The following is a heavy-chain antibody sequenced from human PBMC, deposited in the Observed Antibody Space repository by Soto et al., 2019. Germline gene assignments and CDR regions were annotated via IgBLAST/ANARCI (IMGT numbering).Heavy chain of an antibody. J-gene: IGHJ6*02. Sequence: QVQLVQSGAEVRKTGASVKVLCKASGYIFTSYGISWVRQAPGQGLEWMGWINPYNGYTNFAQKFQGRVILTTDTSTGTAYRGLRSLRFDDAAVYYCARDPTSSSSSHSFYYYGMDVWGQGTTVTCSS. V-gene: IGHV1-18*04. D-gene: IGHD6-6*01. CDR3: ARDPTSSSSSHSFYYYGMDV. CDR1: GYIFTSYG. CDR2: INPYNGYT.